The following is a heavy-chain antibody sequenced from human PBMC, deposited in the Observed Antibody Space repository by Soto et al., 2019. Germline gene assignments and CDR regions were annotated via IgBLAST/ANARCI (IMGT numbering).Heavy chain of an antibody. Sequence: GGSLRLSCAASGFTFSDYYMSWIRQAPGKGLEWVSYISSSSGYTNYADSVKGRFTISRDNAKNSLYLQMNSLRAEDTAVYYCAKEYGRLDYWGQGTLVTVSS. CDR1: GFTFSDYY. CDR2: ISSSSGYT. D-gene: IGHD4-17*01. J-gene: IGHJ4*02. V-gene: IGHV3-11*06. CDR3: AKEYGRLDY.